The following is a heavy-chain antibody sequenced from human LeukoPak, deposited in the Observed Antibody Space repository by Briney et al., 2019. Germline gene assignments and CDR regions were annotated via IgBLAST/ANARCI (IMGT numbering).Heavy chain of an antibody. J-gene: IGHJ4*02. CDR1: GFTFDDYA. CDR3: AKDWLDSGSHDY. CDR2: ISWNSGSI. Sequence: GRSLRLSCAASGFTFDDYAMHWVRQAPGKGLEWVSGISWNSGSIGYADSVKGRFTISRDNAKNSLYLQMNSLRAEDTAVYYCAKDWLDSGSHDYWGQGTLVTVSS. V-gene: IGHV3-9*01. D-gene: IGHD1-26*01.